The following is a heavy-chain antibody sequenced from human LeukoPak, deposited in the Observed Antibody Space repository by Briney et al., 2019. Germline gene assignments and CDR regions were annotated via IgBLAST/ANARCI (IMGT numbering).Heavy chain of an antibody. D-gene: IGHD3-9*01. CDR1: GGSISSGGYY. V-gene: IGHV4-31*03. Sequence: SETLSLTCTVSGGSISSGGYYWSWIRQHPGKGLEWIGYIYYSGSTYYNPSLKSRVTISVDTSKNQFSLKLSSVTAADTAVYYCARGGRVTYYDISTGYFEGRPLDYWGQGTLVTVSS. CDR3: ARGGRVTYYDISTGYFEGRPLDY. J-gene: IGHJ4*02. CDR2: IYYSGST.